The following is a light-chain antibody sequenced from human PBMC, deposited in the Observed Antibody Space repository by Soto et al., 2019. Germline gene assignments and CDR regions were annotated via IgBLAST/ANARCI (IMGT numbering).Light chain of an antibody. CDR1: ALPKKY. V-gene: IGLV3-16*01. Sequence: SYELTQPPSVSVSLGQMARITYSGEALPKKYADWYQQQPGQFPILVIFKDSERPSGIPERFSGSSSGTILTLTISGVQAEDEADYYCLSADSSNTCRVSGGGTKLTVL. CDR2: KDS. J-gene: IGLJ2*01. CDR3: LSADSSNTCRV.